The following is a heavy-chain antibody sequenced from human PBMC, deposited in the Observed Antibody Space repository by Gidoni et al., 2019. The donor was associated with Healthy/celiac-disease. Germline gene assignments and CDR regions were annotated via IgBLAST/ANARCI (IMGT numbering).Heavy chain of an antibody. CDR1: GFTFSNAW. Sequence: EVQLVESGGGLVKPGGSLRLSCAASGFTFSNAWMSWVRQAPGKGLEWVGRIKSKTDGGTTDYAAPVKGRFTISRDDSKNTLYLQMNSLKTEDTAVYYCTILTYDFWSGYYLDYWGQGTLVTVSS. V-gene: IGHV3-15*01. CDR2: IKSKTDGGTT. J-gene: IGHJ4*02. CDR3: TILTYDFWSGYYLDY. D-gene: IGHD3-3*01.